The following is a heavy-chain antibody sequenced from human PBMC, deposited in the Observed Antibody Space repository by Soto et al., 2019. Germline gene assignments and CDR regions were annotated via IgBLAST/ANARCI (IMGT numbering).Heavy chain of an antibody. CDR3: ARDHDIQQKRTYYYYGMDV. CDR2: IYYSGST. J-gene: IGHJ6*02. Sequence: SETMSITSTVSGDTINSYDWSWIRTHPGKGLEWIGYIYYSGSTNYNPSLKSRVTISVDTSKNQFSLKLSSVTAADTAVYYCARDHDIQQKRTYYYYGMDVWGQGTTVTVSS. CDR1: GDTINSYD. V-gene: IGHV4-59*01. D-gene: IGHD3-9*01.